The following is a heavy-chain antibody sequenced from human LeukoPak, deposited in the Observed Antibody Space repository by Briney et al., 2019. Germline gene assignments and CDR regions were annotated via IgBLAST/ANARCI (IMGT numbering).Heavy chain of an antibody. Sequence: APVKVSCEASGYIFTSYYMHWVRQAPGQGLEWMGWINPNNGDTNYAQKFQGWVTMTRDTSISTAYMELSRLKFDDPAMYYCARGGRGGYYGSGSYEYWGQGTLVTVSS. V-gene: IGHV1-2*04. D-gene: IGHD3-10*01. CDR3: ARGGRGGYYGSGSYEY. CDR1: GYIFTSYY. J-gene: IGHJ4*02. CDR2: INPNNGDT.